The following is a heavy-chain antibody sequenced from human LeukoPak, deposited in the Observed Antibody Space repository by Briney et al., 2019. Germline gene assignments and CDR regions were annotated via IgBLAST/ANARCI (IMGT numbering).Heavy chain of an antibody. D-gene: IGHD3-9*01. CDR3: ARVYDILTYDY. J-gene: IGHJ4*02. CDR1: GYTFTSYD. CDR2: MNPNSGNT. Sequence: GASVTVSCKASGYTFTSYDINWVRQASGQGLEWMGWMNPNSGNTGYAQKFQGRVTMTRNTSISTAYMELSSLRSQDTAVYYCARVYDILTYDYWGQGTLVTVSS. V-gene: IGHV1-8*01.